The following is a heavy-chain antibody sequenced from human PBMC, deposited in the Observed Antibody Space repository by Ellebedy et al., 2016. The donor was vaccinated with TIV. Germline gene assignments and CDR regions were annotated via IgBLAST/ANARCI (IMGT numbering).Heavy chain of an antibody. CDR2: ISYDGSFK. Sequence: GESLKISCAASGFTFSSYAMHWVRQAPGKGLDWVTLISYDGSFKYYGDSVKGRFSLSRDNSKNTLYLQMNSLRAEDTAVYYCARDHGLGPPNWYFDLWGRGTLVTVSS. CDR3: ARDHGLGPPNWYFDL. CDR1: GFTFSSYA. J-gene: IGHJ2*01. D-gene: IGHD3-22*01. V-gene: IGHV3-30-3*01.